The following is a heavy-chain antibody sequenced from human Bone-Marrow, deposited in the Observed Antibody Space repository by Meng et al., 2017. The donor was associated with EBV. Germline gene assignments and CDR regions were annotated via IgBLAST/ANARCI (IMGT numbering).Heavy chain of an antibody. CDR2: INPDGSVI. D-gene: IGHD2-21*01. Sequence: VHPGWSLTLSVAASGFTLSSYGVPWVLQAPGKGLVWVSRINPDGSVINYAASVKGRFTISRDNVKNTVYLQMNNLRADDMAVYYCAKDCFGDKDSWGQGTLVTVSS. CDR3: AKDCFGDKDS. V-gene: IGHV3-74*01. CDR1: GFTLSSYG. J-gene: IGHJ4*02.